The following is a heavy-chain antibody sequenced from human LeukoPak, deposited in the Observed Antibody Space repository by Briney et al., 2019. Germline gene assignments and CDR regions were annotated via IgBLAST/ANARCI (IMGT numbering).Heavy chain of an antibody. CDR3: ARDRDYPERGAFYDALDI. Sequence: GGSLRLSCAASGFTFCTYAMIWVRQAPGKGLEWVSVIGGSGSYTYYADSVKGRFTISRDNSKDTLYLQMNSLRAEDTAVHYCARDRDYPERGAFYDALDIWGQGTMVTVSS. CDR1: GFTFCTYA. D-gene: IGHD3-16*01. V-gene: IGHV3-23*01. CDR2: IGGSGSYT. J-gene: IGHJ3*02.